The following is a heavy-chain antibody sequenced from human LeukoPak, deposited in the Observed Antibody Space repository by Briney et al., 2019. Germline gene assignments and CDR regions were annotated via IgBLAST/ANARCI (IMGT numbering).Heavy chain of an antibody. CDR2: IYSGGST. CDR1: GFTVSSDY. CDR3: ARDQWSAPYYYYYMDV. J-gene: IGHJ6*03. V-gene: IGHV3-53*01. Sequence: PGGSLRLSCAASGFTVSSDYMSWGRQAPGKGREWVSVIYSGGSTYYADSVKGRFTISRDNSKTTLSLQKNSLRAEDTAVYYCARDQWSAPYYYYYMDVWGKGTTVTVSS. D-gene: IGHD2-15*01.